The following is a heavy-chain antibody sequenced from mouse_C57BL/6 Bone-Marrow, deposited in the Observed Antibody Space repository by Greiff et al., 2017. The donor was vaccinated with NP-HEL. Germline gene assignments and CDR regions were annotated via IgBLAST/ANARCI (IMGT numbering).Heavy chain of an antibody. Sequence: VKLMESGAELVRPGASVTLSCKASGYTFTDYEMHWVKQTPVHGLEWIGPIDPETGGTDYNQKYTGKAILTADKTSSTAYMELVSLTSEDSAVYYCTRMHWGKGTTLTVSS. V-gene: IGHV1-15*01. CDR2: IDPETGGT. CDR1: GYTFTDYE. J-gene: IGHJ2*01. CDR3: TRMH.